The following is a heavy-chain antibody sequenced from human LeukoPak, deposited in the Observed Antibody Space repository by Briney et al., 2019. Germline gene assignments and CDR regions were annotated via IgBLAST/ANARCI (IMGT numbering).Heavy chain of an antibody. CDR1: GGSISSSSYY. V-gene: IGHV4-39*07. J-gene: IGHJ6*03. CDR2: IYYSRST. D-gene: IGHD2-21*02. CDR3: ARVNIVVVTASYYYYYMDV. Sequence: SETLSLTCTVSGGSISSSSYYWGWIRQPPGKGLEWIGSIYYSRSTYYNPSLKSRVTISVDTSKNQFSLKLSSVTAADTAVYYCARVNIVVVTASYYYYYMDVWGKGTTVTVSS.